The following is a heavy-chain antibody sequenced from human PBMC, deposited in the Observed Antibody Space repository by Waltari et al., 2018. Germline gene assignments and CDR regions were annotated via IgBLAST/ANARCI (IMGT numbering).Heavy chain of an antibody. D-gene: IGHD3-3*01. CDR2: IRYDGSNK. J-gene: IGHJ4*02. V-gene: IGHV3-30*02. CDR3: AKESEGVFGLRD. CDR1: GFTFSSYG. Sequence: QVQLVETGGGVVQPGGSLRLSCAASGFTFSSYGMHWVRQAPGKGLEWVEFIRYDGSNKYYADSVKCRFTISRDNSKNTLYLQMNSLRAEYTAVYYCAKESEGVFGLRDWGQGTLVIVSS.